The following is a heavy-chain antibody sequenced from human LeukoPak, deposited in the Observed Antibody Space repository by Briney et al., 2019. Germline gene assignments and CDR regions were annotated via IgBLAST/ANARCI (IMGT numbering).Heavy chain of an antibody. Sequence: ASVKVSCKASGYTFTNYYMHWVRQAPGQGLEWMGIINPSGGITNYAQKFQGRVTMTRDMSTSTVYMELSSLRSEDTAVYYCARVSAGATMLAYFDYWGQGTLVTVSS. CDR3: ARVSAGATMLAYFDY. V-gene: IGHV1-46*01. J-gene: IGHJ4*02. D-gene: IGHD1-26*01. CDR2: INPSGGIT. CDR1: GYTFTNYY.